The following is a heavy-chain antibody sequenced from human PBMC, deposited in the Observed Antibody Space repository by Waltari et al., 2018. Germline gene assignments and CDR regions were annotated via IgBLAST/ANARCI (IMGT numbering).Heavy chain of an antibody. Sequence: EVQLVESGGGLVKPGGSLRLSCAASGFTFSSYRMNWVRQAPGKGLEWVSSIICIRTYIYYAYSVKGRFTISRDNAKHSLYLQMNSLRAYDTAVYYCARGERAYYYDNSGYYYFDYWGQGTLVTVSS. CDR3: ARGERAYYYDNSGYYYFDY. V-gene: IGHV3-21*01. CDR2: IICIRTYI. D-gene: IGHD3-22*01. J-gene: IGHJ4*02. CDR1: GFTFSSYR.